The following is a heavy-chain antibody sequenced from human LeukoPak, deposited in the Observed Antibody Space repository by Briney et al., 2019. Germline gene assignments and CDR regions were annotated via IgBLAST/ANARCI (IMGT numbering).Heavy chain of an antibody. CDR1: GFTFDDYA. CDR2: ISWNSGSI. J-gene: IGHJ4*02. Sequence: HAGGSLRLSCAASGFTFDDYAMHWVRQAPGKGLEWVSGISWNSGSIGYADSVKGRFTISRDNAKNSLYLQMNSLRAEDTALYYCAKVQGRILTGYPFDYWGQGTLVTVSS. D-gene: IGHD3-9*01. V-gene: IGHV3-9*01. CDR3: AKVQGRILTGYPFDY.